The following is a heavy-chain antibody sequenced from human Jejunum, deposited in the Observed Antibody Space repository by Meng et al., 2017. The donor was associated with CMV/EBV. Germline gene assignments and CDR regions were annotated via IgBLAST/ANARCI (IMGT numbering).Heavy chain of an antibody. D-gene: IGHD5-12*01. CDR1: GCYFSRHG. V-gene: IGHV5-51*01. CDR3: ARRGSITFDY. J-gene: IGHJ4*02. Sequence: ISCSAPGCYFSRHGLGRLRPGPGLGLECIGINSPSNSNTKSLPSLHSQFTNSADSSITTPYLQVSSLEASDTAMYCGARRGSITFDYWGQGTLVTVSS. CDR2: NSPSNSNT.